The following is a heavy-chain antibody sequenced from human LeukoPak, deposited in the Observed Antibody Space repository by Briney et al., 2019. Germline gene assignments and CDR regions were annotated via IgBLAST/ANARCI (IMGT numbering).Heavy chain of an antibody. CDR1: GGSLSSYY. V-gene: IGHV4-59*01. D-gene: IGHD5-18*01. J-gene: IGHJ6*02. Sequence: SETLSLTCTVSGGSLSSYYWSWIRQPPGKGLEWIGYIYYSGSTNYNPSLKSRVTISVDTSKNQFSLNLSSVTAADTAVYYCARDRSYGPSGYYYGMDVWGQGTTVTVSS. CDR2: IYYSGST. CDR3: ARDRSYGPSGYYYGMDV.